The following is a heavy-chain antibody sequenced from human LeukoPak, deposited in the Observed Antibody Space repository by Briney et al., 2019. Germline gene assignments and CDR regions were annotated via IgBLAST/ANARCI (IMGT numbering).Heavy chain of an antibody. CDR1: GFTFSTYA. Sequence: RGSLRLPYAASGFTFSTYAVKWVRQAPGKGLEWVSHIDSRGTYILYADSVKGRLTISRDNAKNSLYLQVSSLRAEDTAVYYCARDSGRSASLDYWGQGTVDTVSS. CDR2: IDSRGTYI. CDR3: ARDSGRSASLDY. V-gene: IGHV3-21*05. J-gene: IGHJ4*02. D-gene: IGHD3-10*01.